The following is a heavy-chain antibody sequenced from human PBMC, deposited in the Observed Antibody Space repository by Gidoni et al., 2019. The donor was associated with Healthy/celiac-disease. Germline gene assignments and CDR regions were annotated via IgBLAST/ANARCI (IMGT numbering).Heavy chain of an antibody. J-gene: IGHJ5*02. CDR3: ARGRGFPDYSNHVSNWFDP. CDR2: IYTSGST. CDR1: GGSISSYY. Sequence: QVQLQESGPGLVKPSETLSLTCTVSGGSISSYYWSWIRQPAGKGLEWIGRIYTSGSTNYNPSLKSRVTMSVDTSKNQFSLKLSSVTAADTAVYYCARGRGFPDYSNHVSNWFDPWGQGTLVTVSS. D-gene: IGHD4-4*01. V-gene: IGHV4-4*07.